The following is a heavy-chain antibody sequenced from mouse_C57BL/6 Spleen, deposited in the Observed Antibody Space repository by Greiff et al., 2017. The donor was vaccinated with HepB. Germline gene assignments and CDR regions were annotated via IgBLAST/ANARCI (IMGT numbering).Heavy chain of an antibody. Sequence: VQRVESGAELAKPGASVKLSCKASGYTFTSYWMHWVKQRPGQGLEWIGYINPSSGYTKYNQKFKDKATLTADKSSSTAYMQLSSLTYEDSAVYYCASGYYGSSLVFAYWGQGTLVTVSA. CDR3: ASGYYGSSLVFAY. J-gene: IGHJ3*01. D-gene: IGHD1-1*01. V-gene: IGHV1-7*01. CDR2: INPSSGYT. CDR1: GYTFTSYW.